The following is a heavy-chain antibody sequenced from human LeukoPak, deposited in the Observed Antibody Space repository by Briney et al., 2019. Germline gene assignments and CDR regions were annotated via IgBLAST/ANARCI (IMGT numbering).Heavy chain of an antibody. D-gene: IGHD5-18*01. CDR1: GFTFSSYG. J-gene: IGHJ4*02. V-gene: IGHV3-30*02. Sequence: PGGSLRLSCAASGFTFSSYGMHWVRQAPGKGLEWVAFIRYDGSNKYYADSVKGRFTISRDNSKNTLYLQMNSLRAEDTAVYYCAKDSGRSGQLWLHFDYWGQGTLVTVSS. CDR2: IRYDGSNK. CDR3: AKDSGRSGQLWLHFDY.